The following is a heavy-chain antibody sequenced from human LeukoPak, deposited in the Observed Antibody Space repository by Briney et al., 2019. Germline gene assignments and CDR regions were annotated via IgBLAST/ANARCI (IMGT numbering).Heavy chain of an antibody. D-gene: IGHD3-10*01. CDR3: ARHLGGSGSYVVYFDY. Sequence: PSETLSLTCTVSGGSISSYYWSWIRQPPGKGLEWIGEINHSGSTNYNPSLKSRVTISVDTSKNQFSLKLSSVTAADTAVYYCARHLGGSGSYVVYFDYWGQGTLVTVSS. J-gene: IGHJ4*02. CDR2: INHSGST. V-gene: IGHV4-34*01. CDR1: GGSISSYY.